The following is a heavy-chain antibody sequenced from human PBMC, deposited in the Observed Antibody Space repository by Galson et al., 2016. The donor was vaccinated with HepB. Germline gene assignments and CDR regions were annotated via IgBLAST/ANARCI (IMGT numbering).Heavy chain of an antibody. Sequence: SETLSLTCAVYGGSLSGYYWNWIRQPPGKGLEWIGETNHSGGTNYNPSLMSRITISVDTSKNQFSLKVSSVTAADTAVYYCARVKNFWSGYDYYGMDVWGQGTTVTVSS. V-gene: IGHV4-34*01. D-gene: IGHD3-3*01. CDR2: TNHSGGT. CDR3: ARVKNFWSGYDYYGMDV. CDR1: GGSLSGYY. J-gene: IGHJ6*02.